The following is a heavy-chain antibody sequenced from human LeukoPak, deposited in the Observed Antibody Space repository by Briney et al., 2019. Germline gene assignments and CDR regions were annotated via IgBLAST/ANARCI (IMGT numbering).Heavy chain of an antibody. J-gene: IGHJ6*02. V-gene: IGHV3-23*01. CDR1: GFTFSSYG. D-gene: IGHD5-18*01. CDR2: ISGSGGNT. Sequence: PGGSLRLSCAASGFTFSSYGMSWVRRAPGKGPEWVSGISGSGGNTYYADSVKGRFTISRDNSQNTLYLQMNTLRAEDTAVYYCAKVGEYSYGSYYYYGMDVWGQGTTVTVSS. CDR3: AKVGEYSYGSYYYYGMDV.